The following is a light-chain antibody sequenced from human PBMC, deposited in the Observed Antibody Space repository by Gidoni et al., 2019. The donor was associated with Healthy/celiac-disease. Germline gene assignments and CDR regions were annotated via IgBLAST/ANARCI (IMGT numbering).Light chain of an antibody. J-gene: IGKJ2*01. CDR3: MQALQTSVHT. Sequence: DIVMTQSPLYLPVTPGEPASISCRSSQSLLHSNGYNYLDWYLQKPGQSPQLLIYLGSNRASGVPDRFSGSGSGTDFTLKISRVEAEDVGVYYCMQALQTSVHTFGQGTKLEIK. V-gene: IGKV2-28*01. CDR2: LGS. CDR1: QSLLHSNGYNY.